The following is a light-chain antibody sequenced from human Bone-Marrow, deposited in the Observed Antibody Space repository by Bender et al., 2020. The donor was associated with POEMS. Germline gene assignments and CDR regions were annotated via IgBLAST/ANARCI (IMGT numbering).Light chain of an antibody. Sequence: QSALTQPASVSGSPGQSITISCSGTNSDIGYYNLVSWYQHYPGKAPKLMIYGVNKRPSGVSNRFSGSKSGTSASLVITGLLAEDEADYYCHSYDNGRSGWVFGGGTKLTVL. CDR1: NSDIGYYNL. V-gene: IGLV2-23*02. J-gene: IGLJ3*02. CDR3: HSYDNGRSGWV. CDR2: GVN.